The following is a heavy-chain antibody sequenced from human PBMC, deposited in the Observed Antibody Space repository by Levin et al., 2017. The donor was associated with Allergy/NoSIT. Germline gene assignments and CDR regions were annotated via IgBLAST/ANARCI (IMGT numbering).Heavy chain of an antibody. CDR1: GGSISSTSHY. Sequence: SQTLSLTCTVSGGSISSTSHYWGWIRQPPGKGLEWIGSAYYTGGTFYNPSLKSRVTMSVDTSKNQFSLKLSSVTAADTALYYCAREPDYDYVMDVWGQGTTVTVSS. V-gene: IGHV4-39*02. CDR2: AYYTGGT. CDR3: AREPDYDYVMDV. D-gene: IGHD4/OR15-4a*01. J-gene: IGHJ6*02.